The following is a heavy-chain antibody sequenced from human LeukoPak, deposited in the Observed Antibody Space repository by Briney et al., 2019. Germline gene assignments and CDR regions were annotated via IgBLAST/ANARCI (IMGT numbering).Heavy chain of an antibody. Sequence: PGGSLRLSCAASGFTFSSYGMHWVRQAPGKGLEWVAFIRYDGSNKYYADSVKGRFTISRDNSKNTLYLQMNSLRAEDTAVYYCARYRYSSSWYLYYYYGMDVWGQETTVTVSS. CDR2: IRYDGSNK. J-gene: IGHJ6*02. CDR1: GFTFSSYG. D-gene: IGHD6-13*01. CDR3: ARYRYSSSWYLYYYYGMDV. V-gene: IGHV3-30*02.